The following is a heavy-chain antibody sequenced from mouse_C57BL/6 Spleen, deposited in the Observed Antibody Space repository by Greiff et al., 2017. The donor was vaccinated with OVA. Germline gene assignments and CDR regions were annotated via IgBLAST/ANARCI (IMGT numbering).Heavy chain of an antibody. CDR2: ISSGSSTI. V-gene: IGHV5-17*01. CDR1: GFTFSDYG. CDR3: ARGLLEWYFDV. J-gene: IGHJ1*03. Sequence: EVKLMESGGGLVKPGGSLKLSCAASGFTFSDYGMHWVRQAPEKGLEWVAYISSGSSTIYYADTVKGRFTISRDNAKNTLFLQMTSLRSEDTAMYYCARGLLEWYFDVWGTGTTVTVSS. D-gene: IGHD2-13*01.